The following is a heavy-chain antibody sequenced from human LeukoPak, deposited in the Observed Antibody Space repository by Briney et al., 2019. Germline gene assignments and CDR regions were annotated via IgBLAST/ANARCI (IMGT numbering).Heavy chain of an antibody. V-gene: IGHV3-7*01. CDR2: IKQEGSEE. Sequence: GGSLRLSCPASGFTFSWYWMSWVRQAPGKGREWVANIKQEGSEEHYVDSVNGRFTISRDNANISLYLQMNSLRVEDTAVYYCARSVSGSGSYWGQGTLVTVSS. J-gene: IGHJ4*02. D-gene: IGHD3-10*01. CDR3: ARSVSGSGSY. CDR1: GFTFSWYW.